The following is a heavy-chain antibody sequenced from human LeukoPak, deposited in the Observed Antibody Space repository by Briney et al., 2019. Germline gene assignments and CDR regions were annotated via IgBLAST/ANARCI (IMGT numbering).Heavy chain of an antibody. Sequence: SQTLSLTCAISGYSLSSNSATWNWVRQSPSRGLEWLGRTYYRSKWYNDYAVSVKGRVTINPDASKKQFSLQLNSVTPEDTAMYYCARGNGYPFDYWGQGTLVTVSS. D-gene: IGHD3-16*01. V-gene: IGHV6-1*01. CDR1: GYSLSSNSAT. CDR2: TYYRSKWYN. J-gene: IGHJ4*02. CDR3: ARGNGYPFDY.